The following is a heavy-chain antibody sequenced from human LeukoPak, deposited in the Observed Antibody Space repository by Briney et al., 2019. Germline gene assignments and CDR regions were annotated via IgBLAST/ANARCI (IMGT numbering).Heavy chain of an antibody. CDR2: IYHSGST. V-gene: IGHV4-38-2*02. D-gene: IGHD3-22*01. Sequence: SQTLSLTCTVSGYSISSGYYWGWIRQPPGKGLEWIGSIYHSGSTYYNPSLKSRVTISVDTSKNQLSLKLSSVTAADTAVYYCATYYYDSSGYYLNWFDPWGQGTLVTVSS. CDR1: GYSISSGYY. J-gene: IGHJ5*02. CDR3: ATYYYDSSGYYLNWFDP.